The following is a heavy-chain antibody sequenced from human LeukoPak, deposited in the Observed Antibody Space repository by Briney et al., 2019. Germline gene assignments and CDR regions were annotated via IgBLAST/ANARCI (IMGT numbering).Heavy chain of an antibody. V-gene: IGHV4-59*12. CDR2: IYYSGST. CDR3: ARGFDSKSTYFDY. Sequence: PSETLSLSCTVSGGSITNYYWNWIRQPPGKGLEWIGYIYYSGSTNYNPSLKSRVTISEDTSKNQFSLRLTSVSAADTAVYYCARGFDSKSTYFDYWGQGTLLTVSS. J-gene: IGHJ4*02. CDR1: GGSITNYY. D-gene: IGHD5-12*01.